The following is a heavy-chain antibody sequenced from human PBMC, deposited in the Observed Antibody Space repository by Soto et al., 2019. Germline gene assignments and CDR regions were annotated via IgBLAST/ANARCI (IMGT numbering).Heavy chain of an antibody. CDR1: GFTFSSYW. J-gene: IGHJ4*02. Sequence: SLRLSCAASGFTFSSYWMSWVRQAPGKGLEWVANIKQDGSEKYYVDSVKGRFTISRDNAKNSLYLQMNSLRAEDTAVYYCARTYDSSGYYYDYWGQGTLVTVSS. V-gene: IGHV3-7*01. CDR3: ARTYDSSGYYYDY. D-gene: IGHD3-22*01. CDR2: IKQDGSEK.